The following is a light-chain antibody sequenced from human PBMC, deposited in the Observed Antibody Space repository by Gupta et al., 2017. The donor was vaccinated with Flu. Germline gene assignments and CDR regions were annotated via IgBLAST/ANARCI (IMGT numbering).Light chain of an antibody. J-gene: IGKJ1*01. V-gene: IGKV3-20*01. CDR2: GVS. CDR1: QIARKYH. Sequence: GTLCLCPGEGASLSFMVSQIARKYHSGWYPHKPCQAPRLLTYGVSNRATGVPDRFSGSRFRTDLILTIIKLVPEDFAVYYSQQEGNSPWTFGQGTKVEI. CDR3: QQEGNSPWT.